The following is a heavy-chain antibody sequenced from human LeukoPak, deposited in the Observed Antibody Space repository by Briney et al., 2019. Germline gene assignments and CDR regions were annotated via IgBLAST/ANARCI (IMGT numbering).Heavy chain of an antibody. D-gene: IGHD6-19*01. CDR3: TRNSGWYGLS. V-gene: IGHV3-23*01. CDR1: GFTFSSYW. J-gene: IGHJ1*01. Sequence: GGSLRLSCAASGFTFSSYWMSWIRQAPGKGLEWVSSIDYDGGSGHYADSVEGRFTISRDNSNNTLFLHLNSPRGEDTAVYYCTRNSGWYGLSWGQGTLVTVSS. CDR2: IDYDGGSG.